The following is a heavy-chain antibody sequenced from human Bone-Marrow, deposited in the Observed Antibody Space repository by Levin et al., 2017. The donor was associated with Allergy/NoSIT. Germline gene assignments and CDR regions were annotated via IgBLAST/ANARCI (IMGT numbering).Heavy chain of an antibody. CDR2: IYYSGST. V-gene: IGHV4-59*01. CDR3: ARGAYCSRTSCLDDY. J-gene: IGHJ4*02. D-gene: IGHD2-2*01. Sequence: SETLSLTCTVSGGSISSYYWSWIRQPPGKGLEWIGYIYYSGSTNYNPSLKSRVTISVDTSKNQFSLKLSSVTAADTAVYYCARGAYCSRTSCLDDYWGQGTLVTVSS. CDR1: GGSISSYY.